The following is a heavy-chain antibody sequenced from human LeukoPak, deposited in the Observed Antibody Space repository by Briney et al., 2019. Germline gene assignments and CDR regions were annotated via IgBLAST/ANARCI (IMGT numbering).Heavy chain of an antibody. V-gene: IGHV1-69*04. Sequence: SVKVSCKASGGTFSSYAINWVRQAPGQGLEWMGRIIPILAIANYAQRFQGRVTITADKSTSTAYMELGSLRSEDTAVYYCAWNYDILTGTLDYWGQGTLVTVSS. CDR2: IIPILAIA. CDR3: AWNYDILTGTLDY. CDR1: GGTFSSYA. D-gene: IGHD3-9*01. J-gene: IGHJ4*02.